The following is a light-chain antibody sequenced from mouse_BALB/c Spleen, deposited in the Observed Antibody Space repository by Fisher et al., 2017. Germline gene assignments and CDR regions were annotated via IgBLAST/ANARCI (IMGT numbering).Light chain of an antibody. V-gene: IGKV4-55*01. CDR3: QQWSSYPLT. CDR2: DTS. J-gene: IGKJ4*01. Sequence: IVMTQSTAIMSASPGEKVTMTCSASSSVSYMYWYQQKPGSSPRLLIYDTSNLASGVPVRFSGSGSGTSYSLTISRMEAEDAATYYCQQWSSYPLTFGSGTKLEIK. CDR1: SSVSY.